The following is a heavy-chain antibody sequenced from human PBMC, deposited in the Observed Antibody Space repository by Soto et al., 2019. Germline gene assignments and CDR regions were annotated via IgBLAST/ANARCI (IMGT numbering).Heavy chain of an antibody. CDR2: ISAYNGNT. CDR1: GYTFTSYG. Sequence: RASVKVSCKASGYTFTSYGISWVRQAPGQGLEWMGWISAYNGNTNYAQKLQGRVTMTTDTSTSTAYMELRSLRSDDTAVYYCARDLLTGTTTDLDYWGQGTLVTVSS. CDR3: ARDLLTGTTTDLDY. V-gene: IGHV1-18*01. J-gene: IGHJ4*02. D-gene: IGHD1-20*01.